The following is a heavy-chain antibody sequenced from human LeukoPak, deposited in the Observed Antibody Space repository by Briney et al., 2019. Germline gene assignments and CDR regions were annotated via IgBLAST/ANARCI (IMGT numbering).Heavy chain of an antibody. CDR1: GFTCDDYT. V-gene: IGHV3-43*01. Sequence: GGSLRLSCAASGFTCDDYTMHWVRQAPGKGLEWVSLISWDGGSTYYADSVKGRFTISRDNSKNSLYLQMNSLRTEDTALYYCAKDNEYYDILTGYYRWFDPWGQGTLVTVSS. D-gene: IGHD3-9*01. CDR2: ISWDGGST. J-gene: IGHJ5*02. CDR3: AKDNEYYDILTGYYRWFDP.